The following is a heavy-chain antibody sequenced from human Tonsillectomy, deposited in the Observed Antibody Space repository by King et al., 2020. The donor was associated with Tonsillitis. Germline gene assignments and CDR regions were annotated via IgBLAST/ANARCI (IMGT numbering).Heavy chain of an antibody. Sequence: HVQLVESGGGVVQPGKSQRLSCVASGFSFSNYAMHWVRQAPGKGLEWVTTISFGGSDKYYADSVKDRFTISRDNSKNTLYLQMNNLRPDDTALYFCVRGYTSSSDLDDWGQGTLVTVSS. CDR2: ISFGGSDK. J-gene: IGHJ1*01. D-gene: IGHD5-12*01. V-gene: IGHV3-30*14. CDR3: VRGYTSSSDLDD. CDR1: GFSFSNYA.